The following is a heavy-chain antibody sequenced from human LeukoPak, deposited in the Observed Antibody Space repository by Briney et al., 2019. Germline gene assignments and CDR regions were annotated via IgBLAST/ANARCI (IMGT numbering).Heavy chain of an antibody. Sequence: SETLSLTCTVSSGSIRTSYCSWIRQPPGKGLEWIGYIYYSGSANYNPSLKSRVTISVDTSRNQFSLKLSSVTAADTAVYYCARDRGWSVTTTLFDYWGQGTLVTVSS. CDR3: ARDRGWSVTTTLFDY. CDR2: IYYSGSA. V-gene: IGHV4-59*01. J-gene: IGHJ4*02. D-gene: IGHD4-17*01. CDR1: SGSIRTSY.